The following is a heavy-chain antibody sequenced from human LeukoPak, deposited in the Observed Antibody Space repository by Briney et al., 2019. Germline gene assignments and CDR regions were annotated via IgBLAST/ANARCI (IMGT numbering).Heavy chain of an antibody. Sequence: SVTVSCKASGGTFSSYAISWVRQAPGQGLEWMGGIIPIFGTANYAQKFQGRVTITTDESTSTAYMELSSLRSEDTAVYYCARAQRKGYSSSTSCYFDYWGQGTLVTVSS. CDR1: GGTFSSYA. D-gene: IGHD2-2*01. J-gene: IGHJ4*02. CDR2: IIPIFGTA. CDR3: ARAQRKGYSSSTSCYFDY. V-gene: IGHV1-69*05.